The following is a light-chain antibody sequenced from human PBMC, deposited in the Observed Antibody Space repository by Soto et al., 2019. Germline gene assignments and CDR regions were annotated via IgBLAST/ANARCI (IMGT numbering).Light chain of an antibody. V-gene: IGKV3-15*01. CDR3: QQYNNWPLT. J-gene: IGKJ5*01. CDR2: GAS. CDR1: QSVSID. Sequence: EIVMTQSPATVPVSPGERVTLSCRASQSVSIDLAWYQQKPGQAPRLLIYGASTRATDIPPSFTGSGSGSEFTLTISSLQSEDFAVYYCQQYNNWPLTFGQGTRLEIK.